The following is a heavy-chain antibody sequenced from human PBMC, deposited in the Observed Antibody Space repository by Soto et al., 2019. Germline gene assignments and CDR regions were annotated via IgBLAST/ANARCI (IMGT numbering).Heavy chain of an antibody. CDR3: AIDRWNDILTGYPRGEVFDI. Sequence: GGSLRLSCAASGFTFSSYSMNWVRQAPGKGLEWVSSISSSSSYIYYADSVKGRFTISRDNAKNSLYLQMNSLRAEDTAVYYCAIDRWNDILTGYPRGEVFDIWGQGTMVTVSS. J-gene: IGHJ3*02. CDR2: ISSSSSYI. V-gene: IGHV3-21*01. D-gene: IGHD3-9*01. CDR1: GFTFSSYS.